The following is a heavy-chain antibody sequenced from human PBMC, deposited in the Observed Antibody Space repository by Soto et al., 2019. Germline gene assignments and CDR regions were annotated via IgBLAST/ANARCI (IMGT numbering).Heavy chain of an antibody. V-gene: IGHV4-39*07. CDR1: GGSISSSSYY. CDR2: I. D-gene: IGHD3-16*02. J-gene: IGHJ4*02. Sequence: PSETLSLTCTVSGGSISSSSYYWGWIRQPPGKGLEWIGTIKYNPSLKSRVTISVDTSQNQFSLKLRSVTAADTAVYYCAGDSTSLDYWGQGALVTVSS. CDR3: AGDSTSLDY.